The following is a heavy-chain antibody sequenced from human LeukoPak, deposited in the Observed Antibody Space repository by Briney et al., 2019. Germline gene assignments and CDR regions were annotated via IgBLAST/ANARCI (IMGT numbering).Heavy chain of an antibody. J-gene: IGHJ4*02. V-gene: IGHV4-39*07. D-gene: IGHD1-26*01. CDR3: ARSGRELLYPWDY. Sequence: SETLSLTCTVSGGSISSSSYYWGWIRQPPGKGLEWIGSIYYSGSTYYNPSLKSRVTISVDTSKNQFSLKLSSVTAADTAVYYCARSGRELLYPWDYWGQGTLVTVSS. CDR2: IYYSGST. CDR1: GGSISSSSYY.